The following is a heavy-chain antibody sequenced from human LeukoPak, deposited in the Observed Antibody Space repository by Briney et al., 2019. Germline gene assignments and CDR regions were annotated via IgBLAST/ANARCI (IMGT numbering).Heavy chain of an antibody. CDR3: ARAQMVRGFLGVIWFDP. J-gene: IGHJ5*02. CDR1: GGSISSYY. Sequence: SETLSLTCTVSGGSISSYYWSWIRQPPGKGLEWIGYIYYSGSTNYNPSLKSRVTISVDTSKNQFSLKLSSVTAADTAVYYCARAQMVRGFLGVIWFDPWGQGTLVTVSS. D-gene: IGHD3-10*01. V-gene: IGHV4-59*08. CDR2: IYYSGST.